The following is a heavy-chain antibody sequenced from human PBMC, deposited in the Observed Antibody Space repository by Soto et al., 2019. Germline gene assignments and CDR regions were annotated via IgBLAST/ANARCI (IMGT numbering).Heavy chain of an antibody. Sequence: VASVKVSCKASGGTFSSYAISWVRQAPGQGLEWMGGIIPIFGTANYGQKFQGRVTITADESTSTAYMELSSLRSEDTAVYYCAGGGYNWSPFDCWGQGTMVTVSS. D-gene: IGHD1-20*01. CDR3: AGGGYNWSPFDC. V-gene: IGHV1-69*13. J-gene: IGHJ4*01. CDR2: IIPIFGTA. CDR1: GGTFSSYA.